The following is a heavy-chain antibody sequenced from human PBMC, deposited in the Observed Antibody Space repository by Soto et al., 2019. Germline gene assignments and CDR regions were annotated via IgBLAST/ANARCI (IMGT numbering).Heavy chain of an antibody. J-gene: IGHJ5*02. V-gene: IGHV1-18*01. CDR3: ARDRGGWFDP. CDR1: GYIFPSYG. D-gene: IGHD3-10*01. CDR2: ISAYNGNT. Sequence: QVQLVQSGAEMKKPGASVKVSCKASGYIFPSYGITWVRQAPGQGLEWMGWISAYNGNTNYEHKVQGRVTLTTVTSTSTAYMELRSLRYDDTAVYFCARDRGGWFDPWGQGTLVTVSS.